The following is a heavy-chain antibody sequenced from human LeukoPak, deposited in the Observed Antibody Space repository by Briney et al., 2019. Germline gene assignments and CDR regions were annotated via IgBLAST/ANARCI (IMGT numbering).Heavy chain of an antibody. V-gene: IGHV4-39*01. CDR3: ARHDYDFWSGLFDY. J-gene: IGHJ4*02. CDR2: IYYRGNT. D-gene: IGHD3-3*01. Sequence: SETLSLTCTVSGGSISSSRYYWGWIRQPPGKGLEWIGSIYYRGNTFYDPSLKSRVTISVDTSENQFSLKLTSVSAADTAVYYCARHDYDFWSGLFDYWGQGALVTVSS. CDR1: GGSISSSRYY.